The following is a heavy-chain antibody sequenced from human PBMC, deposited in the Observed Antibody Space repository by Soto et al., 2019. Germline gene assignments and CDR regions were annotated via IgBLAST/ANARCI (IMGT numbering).Heavy chain of an antibody. CDR1: GFPFKYYG. CDR2: IWFDGSKE. D-gene: IGHD5-12*01. V-gene: IGHV3-33*01. CDR3: ARDHSEYDFVDRYYYYMDM. J-gene: IGHJ6*03. Sequence: QVQLVESGGGVVQPGRSLRLSCAASGFPFKYYGMHWVRQAPGKGLEWVAVIWFDGSKEYYGDAVKGRVTISRDNSKNTLYLQMNSLTAEDTAVYYCARDHSEYDFVDRYYYYMDMWGKGATVTVSS.